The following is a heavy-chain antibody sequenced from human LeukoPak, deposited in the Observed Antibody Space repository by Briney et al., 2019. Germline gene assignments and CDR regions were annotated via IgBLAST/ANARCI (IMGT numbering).Heavy chain of an antibody. J-gene: IGHJ4*02. CDR3: ARAYDSSGDSSYYFDF. CDR2: IYYSGTT. CDR1: GGSISYYY. Sequence: SETLSLTCTVSGGSISYYYWSWIRQSPGKGMEWIGYIYYSGTTNYNPSLKSRVTISVDTSKNQFSLQLRSVTAADTAVYYCARAYDSSGDSSYYFDFWGQGTLVTVSS. D-gene: IGHD3-22*01. V-gene: IGHV4-59*01.